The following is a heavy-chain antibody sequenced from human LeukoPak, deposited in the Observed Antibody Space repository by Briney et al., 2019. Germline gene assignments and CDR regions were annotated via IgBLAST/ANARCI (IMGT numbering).Heavy chain of an antibody. J-gene: IGHJ5*02. D-gene: IGHD4-17*01. CDR3: ARDVHGDYGSGWFNP. Sequence: ASVKVSCKASGGTFSSYAISLVRQAPGQGLEWLGGIMPLFGTAGYAQKFQGRVTITKDESTRTVYLELTSLTTDDTAVYYCARDVHGDYGSGWFNPWGQGTLVSVSS. V-gene: IGHV1-69*05. CDR2: IMPLFGTA. CDR1: GGTFSSYA.